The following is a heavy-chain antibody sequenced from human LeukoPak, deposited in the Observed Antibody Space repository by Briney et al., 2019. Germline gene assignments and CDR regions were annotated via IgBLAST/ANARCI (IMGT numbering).Heavy chain of an antibody. V-gene: IGHV4-31*03. CDR3: ARDSQAYDSSTIDY. Sequence: PSETLSLTCTVSAGSISSGGYYWTWIRQHPGKGLEWIGYIYYSGSTYYNPSLKSRVTISVDTSKNQFSLKLSSVTAADTAVYYCARDSQAYDSSTIDYWGQGTLVTVSS. CDR1: AGSISSGGYY. J-gene: IGHJ4*02. D-gene: IGHD3-22*01. CDR2: IYYSGST.